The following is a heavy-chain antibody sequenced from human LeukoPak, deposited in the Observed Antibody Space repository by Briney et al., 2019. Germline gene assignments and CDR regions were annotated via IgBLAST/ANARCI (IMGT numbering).Heavy chain of an antibody. D-gene: IGHD3-22*01. CDR1: GFTFSTYG. CDR3: AKRGIGYDGSGYPAFFDY. CDR2: ISGSGGST. V-gene: IGHV3-23*01. J-gene: IGHJ4*02. Sequence: GGSPRLSCAASGFTFSTYGMHWVRQAPGKGLEWVSAISGSGGSTYYADSVKGRFTISRDNSKNTLYLQMNSLRAEDTAVYYCAKRGIGYDGSGYPAFFDYWGQGTLVTVSS.